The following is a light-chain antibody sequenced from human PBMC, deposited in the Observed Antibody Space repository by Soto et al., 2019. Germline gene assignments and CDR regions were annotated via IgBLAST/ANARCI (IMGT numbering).Light chain of an antibody. J-gene: IGKJ1*01. V-gene: IGKV3-15*01. CDR3: QQYNDWPLT. CDR1: QSLSSN. Sequence: VMTQSPATLSVSPGDTATLSCRASQSLSSNLGWYQQKPGQAPRLLIFGASTRATGIPARFGGSGSGTEFSLTISSLQSEDFAVYFCQQYNDWPLTFGQGTKVDIK. CDR2: GAS.